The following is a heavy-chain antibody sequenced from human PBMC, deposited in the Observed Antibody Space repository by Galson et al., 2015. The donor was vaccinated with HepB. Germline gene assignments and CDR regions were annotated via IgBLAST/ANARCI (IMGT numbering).Heavy chain of an antibody. V-gene: IGHV3-21*06. CDR3: ARQVGIGSGSTDY. Sequence: SLRLSCAASGFTFSSYTMDWVRQAPGKGLEWVSSISRSSNYIFYADSVNGRFTISRDNAKSSLYLQMNSLRAEDTAVYYCARQVGIGSGSTDYWGQGTLVSVSS. CDR1: GFTFSSYT. D-gene: IGHD1-26*01. CDR2: ISRSSNYI. J-gene: IGHJ4*02.